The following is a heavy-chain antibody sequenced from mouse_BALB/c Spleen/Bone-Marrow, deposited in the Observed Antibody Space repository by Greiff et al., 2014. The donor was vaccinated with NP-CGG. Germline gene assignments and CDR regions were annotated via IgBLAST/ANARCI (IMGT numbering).Heavy chain of an antibody. CDR3: AREGIYYGNTWFAY. CDR1: GYTFTTYW. CDR2: INPSTGYT. D-gene: IGHD2-1*01. V-gene: IGHV1-7*01. J-gene: IGHJ3*01. Sequence: LQQSGAELAKPGASVKMSCKTSGYTFTTYWIHWVKQRPGQGLEWIGYINPSTGYTEYNQKFKDKATLTADKSSSTAYMQLSSLTSEEFAVYYCAREGIYYGNTWFAYRGQGTLVTVSA.